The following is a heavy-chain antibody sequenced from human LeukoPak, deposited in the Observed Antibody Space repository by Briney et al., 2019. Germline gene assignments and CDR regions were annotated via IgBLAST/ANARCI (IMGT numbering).Heavy chain of an antibody. D-gene: IGHD5-24*01. J-gene: IGHJ3*01. Sequence: GGSLRLSCAASGFTFSSAAMTWVRQGPGKGLEWVSTVTGSDDRTYYAGSVKGRFTISRDNSKNTLYLQMNSLRAEDTAVYYCAKEMATIRAFDFWGQGTMVTVSS. CDR2: VTGSDDRT. V-gene: IGHV3-23*01. CDR3: AKEMATIRAFDF. CDR1: GFTFSSAA.